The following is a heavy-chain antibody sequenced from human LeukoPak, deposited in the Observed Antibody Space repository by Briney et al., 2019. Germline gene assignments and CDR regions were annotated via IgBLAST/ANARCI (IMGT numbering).Heavy chain of an antibody. J-gene: IGHJ4*02. Sequence: SETLSLTCTVSGGSISSSSYYWGWIRQPPGKGLEWIGSIYYNGSTYYNPSLKSRVTISVDTSKNQFSLKLSSVTAADTAVYYCARVLREELGGYFDYWGQGTLVTVSS. V-gene: IGHV4-39*07. CDR2: IYYNGST. CDR1: GGSISSSSYY. CDR3: ARVLREELGGYFDY. D-gene: IGHD1-26*01.